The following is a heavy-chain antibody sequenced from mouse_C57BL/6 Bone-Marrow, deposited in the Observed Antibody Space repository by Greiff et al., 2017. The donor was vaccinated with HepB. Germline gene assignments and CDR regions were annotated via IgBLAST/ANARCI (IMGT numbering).Heavy chain of an antibody. V-gene: IGHV1-62-2*01. CDR2: FYPGSGSI. J-gene: IGHJ2*01. Sequence: QVQLKESGAELVKPGASVKLSCKASGYTFTEYTIHWVKQRSGQGLEWIGWFYPGSGSIKCNEKFKDKATLTADKSSSTVYMELSRLTSEDSAVYFCARHQLGTYYFDYWGQGTTLTVSS. D-gene: IGHD4-1*01. CDR3: ARHQLGTYYFDY. CDR1: GYTFTEYT.